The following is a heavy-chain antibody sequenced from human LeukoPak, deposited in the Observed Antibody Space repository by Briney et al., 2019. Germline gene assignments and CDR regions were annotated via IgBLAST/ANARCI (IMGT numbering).Heavy chain of an antibody. CDR2: IYYSGST. D-gene: IGHD5-24*01. V-gene: IGHV4-59*11. CDR3: AGSGDGYNYVYDY. J-gene: IGHJ4*02. CDR1: GGSISSHY. Sequence: SETLSLTCTVSGGSISSHYWSWIRQPPGKGLEWIGYIYYSGSTNYNPSLKSRVTISVDTSKNQFSLKLSSVTAADPAVYYCAGSGDGYNYVYDYWGQGTLVTVSS.